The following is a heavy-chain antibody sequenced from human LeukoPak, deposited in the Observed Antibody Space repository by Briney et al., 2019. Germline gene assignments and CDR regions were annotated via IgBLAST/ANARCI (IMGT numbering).Heavy chain of an antibody. CDR1: GGSISSGGYY. D-gene: IGHD6-19*01. J-gene: IGHJ4*02. CDR3: ASAGRLVAGTSYFDY. Sequence: SETLSLTCTVSGGSISSGGYYWSWIHQHPGKGLEWIGYIYYSGSTYYNPSLKSRVTISVDTSKNQFSLKLSSVTAADTAVYYCASAGRLVAGTSYFDYWGQGTLVTVSS. V-gene: IGHV4-31*03. CDR2: IYYSGST.